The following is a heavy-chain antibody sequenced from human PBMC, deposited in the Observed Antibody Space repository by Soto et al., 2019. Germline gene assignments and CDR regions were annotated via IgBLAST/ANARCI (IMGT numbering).Heavy chain of an antibody. J-gene: IGHJ4*02. CDR3: TRDRVYNRPWYFDS. CDR2: ISTNGGTI. CDR1: GFTFSSYN. Sequence: PGGSLRLSCAASGFTFSSYNMNWVRQAPGKGLEWVSYISTNGGTIYYADSVKGRFIISRDNAKNSLSLQMSSLTDEDTAVYYCTRDRVYNRPWYFDSWGQGTLVTVSS. V-gene: IGHV3-48*02. D-gene: IGHD5-18*01.